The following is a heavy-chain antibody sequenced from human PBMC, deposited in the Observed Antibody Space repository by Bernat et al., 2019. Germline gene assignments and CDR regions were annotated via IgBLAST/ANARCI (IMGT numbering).Heavy chain of an antibody. CDR3: ARDGVYGDYDYYFDY. Sequence: QVQLVESGGGVVQPGRSLRLSCAASGFTFSSYAMHWVRQAPGKGLEWVAVISYDGSNKYYADSVKGRFTNSRDNSKNTLYLQMNSLRAEDTAVYYCARDGVYGDYDYYFDYWGQGTLVTVSS. CDR2: ISYDGSNK. J-gene: IGHJ4*02. CDR1: GFTFSSYA. D-gene: IGHD4-17*01. V-gene: IGHV3-30-3*01.